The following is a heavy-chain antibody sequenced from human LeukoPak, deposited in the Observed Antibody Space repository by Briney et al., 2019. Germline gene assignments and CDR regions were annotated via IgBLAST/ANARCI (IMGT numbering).Heavy chain of an antibody. CDR1: GDSVSSNSVT. D-gene: IGHD3-10*01. V-gene: IGHV6-1*01. J-gene: IGHJ4*02. CDR3: ARVSGGVFGY. CDR2: TYYRSKWSN. Sequence: SQTLSFTCAISGDSVSSNSVTWNWIRQSPSRGLEWLGRTYYRSKWSNDYAVSMKSRITINPDTSKNQFSLQLNSVTPEDTAVYYCARVSGGVFGYWGQGTLVTVSS.